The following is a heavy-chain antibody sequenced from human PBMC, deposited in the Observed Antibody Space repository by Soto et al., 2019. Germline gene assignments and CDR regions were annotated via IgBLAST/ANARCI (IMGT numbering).Heavy chain of an antibody. D-gene: IGHD3-10*01. J-gene: IGHJ5*02. Sequence: NPSETLSLTCNVSGVSLTGYHWNWIRQPPGKTLEWIGFVYHSGGVSYNPSLKGRASISVDRSKNQFSLRLSSVTASDTAVYYCARRLNLGSFDHWGQGTLVTVSS. CDR1: GVSLTGYH. CDR3: ARRLNLGSFDH. V-gene: IGHV4-59*01. CDR2: VYHSGGV.